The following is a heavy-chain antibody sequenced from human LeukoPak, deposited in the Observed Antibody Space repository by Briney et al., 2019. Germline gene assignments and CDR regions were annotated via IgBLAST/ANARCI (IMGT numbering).Heavy chain of an antibody. CDR2: IYYSGST. CDR1: GCSFSSGGYS. J-gene: IGHJ6*02. Sequence: TLSLTFAVSGCSFSSGGYSWSWIRQPPGKGLEWIGDIYYSGSTYYNPSPKSRVTISVDRSKNQFSLKLSSVTAADTAVYYCARGVHDVRGAHYYYGMDVWGQGTTVTVSS. V-gene: IGHV4-30-2*01. D-gene: IGHD3-10*01. CDR3: ARGVHDVRGAHYYYGMDV.